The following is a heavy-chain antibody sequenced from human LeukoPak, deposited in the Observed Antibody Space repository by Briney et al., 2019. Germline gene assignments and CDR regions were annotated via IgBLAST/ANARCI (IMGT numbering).Heavy chain of an antibody. J-gene: IGHJ4*02. Sequence: SETLSLTCTVSGGSVGSYYWNWIRQPPGKGLEWIGYIYYSGSTNYNPSLKSRVTISVDTSKNQFSLKVSSLTAADTAVYYCARGARAGYNLEPFDYWGQGTLVTVSS. CDR3: ARGARAGYNLEPFDY. CDR2: IYYSGST. CDR1: GGSVGSYY. V-gene: IGHV4-59*02. D-gene: IGHD5-24*01.